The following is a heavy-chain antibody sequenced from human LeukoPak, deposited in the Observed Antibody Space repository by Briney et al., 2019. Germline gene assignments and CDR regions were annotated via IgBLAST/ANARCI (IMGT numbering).Heavy chain of an antibody. V-gene: IGHV3-30*04. D-gene: IGHD2-15*01. Sequence: GRSLRLSCAASGFTFSSHALHWVRQSPGKGLEWVAVISFDRSSEDYADSIKGRFTISRDNAKNSLHLQMHSLRAEDTAVYYCVRDNPRCCGVVPANIDDYWGQGTLVTVSS. CDR3: VRDNPRCCGVVPANIDDY. CDR2: ISFDRSSE. J-gene: IGHJ4*02. CDR1: GFTFSSHA.